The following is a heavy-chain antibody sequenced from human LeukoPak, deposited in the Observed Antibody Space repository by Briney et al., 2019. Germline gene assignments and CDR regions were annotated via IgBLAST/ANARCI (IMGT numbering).Heavy chain of an antibody. D-gene: IGHD1-26*01. J-gene: IGHJ4*02. CDR1: GGSFSGYY. CDR3: AKEVSGSNH. V-gene: IGHV4-34*01. Sequence: SETLSLTCAVYGGSFSGYYWSWIRQPPGKGPEWIGEINHSGSTNYNPSLKSRVTISVDTSKNQFSLKLSSVTAADTAVYYCAKEVSGSNHWGQGTLVTVSS. CDR2: INHSGST.